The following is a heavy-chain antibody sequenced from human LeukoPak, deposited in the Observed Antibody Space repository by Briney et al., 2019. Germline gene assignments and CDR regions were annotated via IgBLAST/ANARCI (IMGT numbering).Heavy chain of an antibody. CDR3: ARAHSSGYSSGWYSGY. Sequence: PEGSLRLSCAASGFTFSSYSMNWVRQAPGKGLEWVSYISSSGSSIFYADSVKGRFTISRDNAKNSLYLQMNSLRDEDTAVYYCARAHSSGYSSGWYSGYWGQGTLVTVSS. J-gene: IGHJ4*02. CDR2: ISSSGSSI. V-gene: IGHV3-48*02. CDR1: GFTFSSYS. D-gene: IGHD6-19*01.